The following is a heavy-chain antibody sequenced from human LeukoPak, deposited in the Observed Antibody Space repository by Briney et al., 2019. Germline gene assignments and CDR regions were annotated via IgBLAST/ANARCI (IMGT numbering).Heavy chain of an antibody. V-gene: IGHV3-7*01. Sequence: GGSLRLSCVTSGFSFSDHWMNWFRQAPGKGLEWVATIKKDGSEQYYVDSMKGRFTISRDNAKNSVYLQINSLRAEDTAVYYCARDLGWLQSDYWGQGTLVTVSS. CDR3: ARDLGWLQSDY. CDR2: IKKDGSEQ. CDR1: GFSFSDHW. D-gene: IGHD5-24*01. J-gene: IGHJ4*02.